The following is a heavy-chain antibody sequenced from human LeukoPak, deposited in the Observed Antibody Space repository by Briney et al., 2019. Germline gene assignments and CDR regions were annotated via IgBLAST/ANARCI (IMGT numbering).Heavy chain of an antibody. CDR2: FDPEGGET. CDR3: TTLGYCSSPSCYTPANWFDH. Sequence: AAVQFSCKVAGGALNKLSMQWGRRAPGKGGEGRGGFDPEGGETIDTQKFKGRVTITEDTSTDTAYMELTSLRSEDTAVYYCTTLGYCSSPSCYTPANWFDHWGQGTLVTVSS. J-gene: IGHJ5*02. CDR1: GGALNKLS. V-gene: IGHV1-24*01. D-gene: IGHD2-2*02.